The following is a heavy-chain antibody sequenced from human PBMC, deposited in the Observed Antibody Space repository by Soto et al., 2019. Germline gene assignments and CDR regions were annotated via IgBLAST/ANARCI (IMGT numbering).Heavy chain of an antibody. CDR1: GVTLNNHA. D-gene: IGHD3-3*01. Sequence: XRSLRLSWTAPGVTLNNHASNWARLAPGKVLEWVSGIRGSGDSTSYGASVRGRFTISRDNSKNTLYLQMNSLRADDTAVYLCAKGQDFWSGYSYYYGMYVWGQGTTVTVSS. CDR2: IRGSGDST. CDR3: AKGQDFWSGYSYYYGMYV. V-gene: IGHV3-23*01. J-gene: IGHJ6*02.